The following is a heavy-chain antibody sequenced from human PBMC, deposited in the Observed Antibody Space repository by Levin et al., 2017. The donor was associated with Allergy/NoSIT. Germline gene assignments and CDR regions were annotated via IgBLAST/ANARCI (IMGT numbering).Heavy chain of an antibody. J-gene: IGHJ4*02. CDR1: GGSFSGYY. V-gene: IGHV4-34*01. CDR3: ARGGVVVVAAMGFDY. Sequence: KTSETLSLTCAVYGGSFSGYYWSWIRQPPGKGLEWIGEINHSGSTNYNPSLKSRVTISVDTSKNQFSLKLSSVTAADTAVYYCARGGVVVVAAMGFDYWGQGTLVTVSS. CDR2: INHSGST. D-gene: IGHD2-15*01.